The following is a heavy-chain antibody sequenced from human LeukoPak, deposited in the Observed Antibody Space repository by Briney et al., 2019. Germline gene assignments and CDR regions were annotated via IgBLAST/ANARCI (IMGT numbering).Heavy chain of an antibody. CDR2: IYHGGST. CDR3: ARLYCTTTNCYVVYYFDY. Sequence: SETLCLTCTVSGYSISSGSYWGWIRQPPGKGLEWIGSIYHGGSTYYNPSLKSRVTISVDTSKNQFSLRLSSVTAADTAVYYCARLYCTTTNCYVVYYFDYWGQGTLVTVSS. D-gene: IGHD2-2*01. V-gene: IGHV4-38-2*02. J-gene: IGHJ4*02. CDR1: GYSISSGSY.